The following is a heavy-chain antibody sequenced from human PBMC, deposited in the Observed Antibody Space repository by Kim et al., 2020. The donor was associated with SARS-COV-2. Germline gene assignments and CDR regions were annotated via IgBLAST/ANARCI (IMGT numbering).Heavy chain of an antibody. CDR3: ARGSVKVPAAAAS. D-gene: IGHD2-2*01. J-gene: IGHJ1*01. V-gene: IGHV1-8*01. Sequence: FAQKFQGRLTMTRDTSMSTAYMELSSLRSEDTAFYYCARGSVKVPAAAASWGQGTLVTVSS.